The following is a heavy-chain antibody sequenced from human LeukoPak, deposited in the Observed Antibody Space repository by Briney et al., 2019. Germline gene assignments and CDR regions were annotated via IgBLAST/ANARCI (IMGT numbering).Heavy chain of an antibody. CDR3: ASRKLGNDY. CDR1: GGSISTSNYY. J-gene: IGHJ4*02. D-gene: IGHD7-27*01. CDR2: IYYSGST. Sequence: SETLSLTCTVSGGSISTSNYYWGWIRQPPGKGLEWIGSIYYSGSTYYNPSLKSRVTISVDTSKTHFPLKLSSVTAADTAVYYCASRKLGNDYWGQGTLVTVSS. V-gene: IGHV4-39*06.